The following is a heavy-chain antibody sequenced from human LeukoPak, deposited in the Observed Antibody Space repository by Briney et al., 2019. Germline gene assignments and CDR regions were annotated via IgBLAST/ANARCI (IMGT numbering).Heavy chain of an antibody. CDR3: ARDSLYYGSGSFLGFDP. CDR1: GYTFTSYG. CDR2: ISGYSGNT. D-gene: IGHD3-10*01. V-gene: IGHV1-18*01. Sequence: ASVKVSCKASGYTFTSYGISWVRQAPGQGLEWMGWISGYSGNTNYAQKLQGRVTMTTDTSTRTVYMELRSLRSDDTAVYYCARDSLYYGSGSFLGFDPWGQGTLVTVSS. J-gene: IGHJ5*02.